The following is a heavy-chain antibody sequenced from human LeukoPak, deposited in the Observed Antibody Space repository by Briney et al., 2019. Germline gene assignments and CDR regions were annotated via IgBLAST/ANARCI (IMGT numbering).Heavy chain of an antibody. J-gene: IGHJ4*02. CDR2: INHSGST. Sequence: SETLSLTCAVYGGSFSGYYWSWIRQPPGKGLEWIGEINHSGSTNYNPSLKSRVTISVDTSKNQFSLKLSSVTAADTAVYYCARRRFSGYVLNYWGQGTLVTVSS. V-gene: IGHV4-34*01. CDR1: GGSFSGYY. CDR3: ARRRFSGYVLNY. D-gene: IGHD5-12*01.